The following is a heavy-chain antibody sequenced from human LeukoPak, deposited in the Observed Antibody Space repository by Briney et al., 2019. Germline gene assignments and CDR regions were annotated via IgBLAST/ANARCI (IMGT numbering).Heavy chain of an antibody. D-gene: IGHD4-17*01. CDR2: IYPGDSVA. CDR1: GYSFSTYY. Sequence: RGESLKISCKGSGYSFSTYYIAWVRQMPGKGLEWMGTIYPGDSVARYSPSFQGQVTVSADKSLNTAHLQWSSLKASDGAMYYCARPANGTVSGLWYFDLWGRGTLVTVSS. CDR3: ARPANGTVSGLWYFDL. V-gene: IGHV5-51*01. J-gene: IGHJ2*01.